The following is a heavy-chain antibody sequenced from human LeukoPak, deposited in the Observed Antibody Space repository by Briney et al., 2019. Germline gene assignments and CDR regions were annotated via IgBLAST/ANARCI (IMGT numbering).Heavy chain of an antibody. V-gene: IGHV3-30*02. CDR1: GFTFSSYG. Sequence: PGGSLRLSCAASGFTFSSYGMHWVRQAPGKGLEWVAFIRYDGSNKYYADSVKGRFTISRDNSKNTLYLQMNSLTTEDTAVYYCAGGGSRSPPSVDYWGQGTLVTVSS. CDR3: AGGGSRSPPSVDY. J-gene: IGHJ4*02. D-gene: IGHD3-10*01. CDR2: IRYDGSNK.